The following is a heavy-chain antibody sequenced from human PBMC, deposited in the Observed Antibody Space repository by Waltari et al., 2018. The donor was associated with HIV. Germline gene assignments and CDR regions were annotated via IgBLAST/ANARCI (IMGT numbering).Heavy chain of an antibody. Sequence: QVQLQQWGAGLLKPSETLSLTCAVYGGSFSGYYWSWIRQPPGKGLEWIGEITHSGSTNYSPSLKSRVTISVDTSKNQFSLKLSSVTAADTAVYYGARGIPDCSSTSCYKGSLDYWGQGTLVTVSS. CDR2: ITHSGST. J-gene: IGHJ4*02. V-gene: IGHV4-34*01. D-gene: IGHD2-2*02. CDR3: ARGIPDCSSTSCYKGSLDY. CDR1: GGSFSGYY.